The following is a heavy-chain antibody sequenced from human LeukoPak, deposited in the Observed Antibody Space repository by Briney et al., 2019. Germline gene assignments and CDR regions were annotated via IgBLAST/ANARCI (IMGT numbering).Heavy chain of an antibody. CDR3: ARSGSCDY. CDR1: GFTFSSYT. D-gene: IGHD1-26*01. CDR2: ISGSSGYI. J-gene: IGHJ4*02. V-gene: IGHV3-21*01. Sequence: GGSLRLSCEASGFTFSSYTMNWVRQAPGKGLEWVSSISGSSGYIYYADSVKGRFTISRDNAKNPLYVQMNSLRAEDTAVYYCARSGSCDYWGQGILVTVSS.